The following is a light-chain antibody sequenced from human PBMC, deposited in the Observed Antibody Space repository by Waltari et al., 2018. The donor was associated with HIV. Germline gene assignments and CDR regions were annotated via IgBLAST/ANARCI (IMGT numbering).Light chain of an antibody. CDR2: DNN. J-gene: IGLJ2*01. CDR1: NSNIGAGFD. Sequence: QSALTQPPSVSGAPGQSVTISCSGSNSNIGAGFDVHWYQQVPGTAPRLLIYDNNYRPSGVPDRFSRSKSGTSASLAINGLQSEDEADYYCQSYESRLSGSVVFGGGTKVTVL. V-gene: IGLV1-40*01. CDR3: QSYESRLSGSVV.